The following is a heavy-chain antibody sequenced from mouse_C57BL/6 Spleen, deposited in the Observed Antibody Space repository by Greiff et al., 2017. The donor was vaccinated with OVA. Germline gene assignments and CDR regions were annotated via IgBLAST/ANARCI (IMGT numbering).Heavy chain of an antibody. CDR3: TTDYGSPFAY. V-gene: IGHV14-4*01. Sequence: EVQLVESGAEPVRPLDSVKLSCTASGFNIKDDYMHWVKQRPEQGLEWIGWIDPENGDTEYASKFQGKATITADTSSNTAYLQLSSLTSEDTAVYYCTTDYGSPFAYWGQGTLVTVSA. CDR1: GFNIKDDY. J-gene: IGHJ3*01. D-gene: IGHD1-1*01. CDR2: IDPENGDT.